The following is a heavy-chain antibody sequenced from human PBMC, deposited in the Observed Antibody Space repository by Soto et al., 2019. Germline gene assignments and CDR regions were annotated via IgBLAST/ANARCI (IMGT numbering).Heavy chain of an antibody. CDR3: ARSRRTYGDYYDL. D-gene: IGHD4-17*01. V-gene: IGHV3-23*01. CDR2: VRDSGANT. Sequence: GWSLRLSCEASGFTFSTYAMTWVRQAPGKGLEWVSSVRDSGANTYYAESVKGRFTVSRDNSKSTVYLQMSSLRGNDTALYFCARSRRTYGDYYDLWGQGTVVTVSS. J-gene: IGHJ4*02. CDR1: GFTFSTYA.